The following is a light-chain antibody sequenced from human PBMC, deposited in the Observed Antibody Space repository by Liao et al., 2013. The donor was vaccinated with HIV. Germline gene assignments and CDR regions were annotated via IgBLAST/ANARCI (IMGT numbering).Light chain of an antibody. V-gene: IGLV3-21*01. CDR2: QDT. CDR1: NIGSKS. CDR3: QAWDSSTVV. J-gene: IGLJ2*01. Sequence: SYVLTQTPSVSVAPGKTATVTCGGSNIGSKSVHWYQQKPGQSPVLVIYQDTKRPSGIPERFSGSNSGNTATLIISGTQAMDEADYYCQAWDSSTVVFGGGTKLTVL.